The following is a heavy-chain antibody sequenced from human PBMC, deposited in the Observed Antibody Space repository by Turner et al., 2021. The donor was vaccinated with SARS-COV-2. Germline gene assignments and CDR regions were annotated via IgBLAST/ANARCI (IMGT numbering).Heavy chain of an antibody. CDR2: ISYDGSSK. Sequence: QVQLVESGGGVVQPGRSLRLSCAASGFTFSNYDIHWVRQAPGKGLEWVEVISYDGSSKYYADSVKGRFTISRDNSKNTLYLQMNSLRAEDTSVYYCAKDMEQLVPLFDYWGQGTLVTVSS. CDR1: GFTFSNYD. V-gene: IGHV3-30*18. D-gene: IGHD6-13*01. J-gene: IGHJ4*02. CDR3: AKDMEQLVPLFDY.